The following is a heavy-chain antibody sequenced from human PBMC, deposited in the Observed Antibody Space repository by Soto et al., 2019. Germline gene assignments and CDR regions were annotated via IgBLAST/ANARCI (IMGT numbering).Heavy chain of an antibody. CDR3: ARGIYGVPRGAAFDI. D-gene: IGHD4-17*01. Sequence: TLSLTCTVSGGSISSGGYYWSWIRQHPGKGLEWIGYIYYSGSTYYNPSLKSRVTISVDTSKNQFSLKLSSVTAADTAVYYCARGIYGVPRGAAFDIWGQGTMVTVSS. CDR1: GGSISSGGYY. J-gene: IGHJ3*02. CDR2: IYYSGST. V-gene: IGHV4-31*03.